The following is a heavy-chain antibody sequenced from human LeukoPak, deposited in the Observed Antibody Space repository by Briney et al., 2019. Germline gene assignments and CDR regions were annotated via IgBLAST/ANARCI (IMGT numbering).Heavy chain of an antibody. V-gene: IGHV1-2*02. CDR2: INPDSGVT. D-gene: IGHD2-21*01. CDR1: GYTFTDYY. J-gene: IGHJ5*02. CDR3: ARADRLDGAPYLIGP. Sequence: GASVKLSCKTYGYTFTDYYLHWVRQAPGQGLEWMGWINPDSGVTSSAQKFRGRFSMTRDTSISTIYMEVAWLTSEDTAIYYCARADRLDGAPYLIGPWGQGTLVIVSS.